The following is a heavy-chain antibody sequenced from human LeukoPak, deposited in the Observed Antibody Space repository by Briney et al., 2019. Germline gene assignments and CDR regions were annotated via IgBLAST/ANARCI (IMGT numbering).Heavy chain of an antibody. CDR2: IYYSGRT. CDR3: ARHGDSSGWGPEHPRFDY. J-gene: IGHJ4*02. D-gene: IGHD6-19*01. V-gene: IGHV4-59*08. CDR1: GGSMSSYY. Sequence: SETLSLTCTVSGGSMSSYYGIGMRRPPGGGLECIGYIYYSGRTNYNPALKSPVTISVDTSKNQFSLKLSSVTAADTAVYYCARHGDSSGWGPEHPRFDYWGQGTLVTVSS.